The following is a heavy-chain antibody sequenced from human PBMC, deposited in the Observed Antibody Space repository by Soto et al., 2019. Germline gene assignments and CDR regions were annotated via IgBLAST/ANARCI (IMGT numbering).Heavy chain of an antibody. J-gene: IGHJ4*02. CDR1: GFTFSSYS. D-gene: IGHD2-2*01. V-gene: IGHV3-23*01. CDR3: AKVNSAADLDYFHY. CDR2: ISGSADRT. Sequence: GGSLRLACAASGFTFSSYSMNWVRQAPGKGLEWVSGISGSADRTHYPDFVKGRFTISRDNSKNTLNLQMNSLRAEDMAVYYCAKVNSAADLDYFHYWGQGTLVTVSS.